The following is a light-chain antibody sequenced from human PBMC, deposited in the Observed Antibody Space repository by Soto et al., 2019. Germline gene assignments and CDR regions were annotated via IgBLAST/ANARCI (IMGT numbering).Light chain of an antibody. CDR2: NSN. V-gene: IGLV1-44*01. Sequence: QSVLTQPPSASGTPGQRVTISCSGSNSNIGSNTVNWYQHLPGTAPKLLIYNSNHRPLGVPDRFSGSKSGTSASLAISGLQSEDEADYYCAAWDDTLNGPVFGGGTQLTVL. J-gene: IGLJ3*02. CDR1: NSNIGSNT. CDR3: AAWDDTLNGPV.